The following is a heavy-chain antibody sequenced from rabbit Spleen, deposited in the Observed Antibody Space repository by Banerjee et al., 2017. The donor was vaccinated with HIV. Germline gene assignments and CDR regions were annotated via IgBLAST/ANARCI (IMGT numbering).Heavy chain of an antibody. J-gene: IGHJ4*01. Sequence: QQQLEESGGGLVKPGGTLTLTCKASGVSFSDKDVMCWVRQAPGKGLEWIACINSNTGNSVYANWAKGRFTFSKTSSTTVTLQMTRLTVADTATYFCARDAGANAYIDGYFDLWGPGTLVTVS. CDR3: ARDAGANAYIDGYFDL. V-gene: IGHV1S45*01. D-gene: IGHD6-1*01. CDR2: INSNTGNS. CDR1: GVSFSDKDV.